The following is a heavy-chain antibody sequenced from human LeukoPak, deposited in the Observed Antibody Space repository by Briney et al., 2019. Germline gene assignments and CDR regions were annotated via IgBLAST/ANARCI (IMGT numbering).Heavy chain of an antibody. Sequence: KPGGSLRLSCAASGFTFSGFAMSWVRRTPGKGLEWVSGISGSGDSTLYADSVKGRFTISRDNSKNTLYLEMNSLRAEDTAIYYCAKMKGHPLPKYYMDVWGQGTTVTASS. CDR3: AKMKGHPLPKYYMDV. V-gene: IGHV3-23*01. CDR1: GFTFSGFA. CDR2: ISGSGDST. D-gene: IGHD1-26*01. J-gene: IGHJ6*01.